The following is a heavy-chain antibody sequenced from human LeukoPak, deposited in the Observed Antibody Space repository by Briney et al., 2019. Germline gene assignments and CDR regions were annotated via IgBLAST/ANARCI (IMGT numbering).Heavy chain of an antibody. CDR2: INSDGSST. J-gene: IGHJ4*02. Sequence: PGGSLRLSCAASGFTFSNYWMHWVRQAPGKGLVWVSRINSDGSSTTYADSVKGRSTISRDNAKNTLYLQMNSLRAEDTAVYYCASQRWLQSSFDYWGQGTLVTVSS. CDR3: ASQRWLQSSFDY. V-gene: IGHV3-74*01. D-gene: IGHD5-24*01. CDR1: GFTFSNYW.